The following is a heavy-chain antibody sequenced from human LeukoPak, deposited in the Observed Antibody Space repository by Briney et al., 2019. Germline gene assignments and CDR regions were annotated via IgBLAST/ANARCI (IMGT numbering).Heavy chain of an antibody. J-gene: IGHJ3*02. Sequence: GGSLRLSCAASGFTFSNYWMHWVRRAPGKGLLWVSRISTDGTNTNYADSVKGRFTISRDNAKNILYLEMNRLRAEDTAVYYCVREYSSSSGRAFDIWGQGTKVTVSS. CDR3: VREYSSSSGRAFDI. CDR2: ISTDGTNT. CDR1: GFTFSNYW. V-gene: IGHV3-74*01. D-gene: IGHD6-6*01.